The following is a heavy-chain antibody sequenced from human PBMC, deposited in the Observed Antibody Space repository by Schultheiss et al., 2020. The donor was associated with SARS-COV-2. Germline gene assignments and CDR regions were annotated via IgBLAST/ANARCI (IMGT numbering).Heavy chain of an antibody. CDR1: GFTFSSYA. CDR3: ARDLFSRYIWGTYRYNGRTFDY. CDR2: ISSSGAYI. D-gene: IGHD3-16*02. V-gene: IGHV3-21*01. Sequence: GGSLRLSCAASGFTFSSYAMNWVRQAPGKGLEWVSSISSSGAYIYYADSVRGRFTISRDNAKNSLYLHMNSLRAEDTAVYYCARDLFSRYIWGTYRYNGRTFDYWGHGTRVTVSS. J-gene: IGHJ4*01.